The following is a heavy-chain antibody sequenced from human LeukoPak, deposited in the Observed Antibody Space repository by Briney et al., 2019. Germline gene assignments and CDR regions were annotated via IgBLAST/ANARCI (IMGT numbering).Heavy chain of an antibody. V-gene: IGHV4-38-2*02. J-gene: IGHJ5*02. Sequence: SETLSRTCAVSGYSISSGYYWGWIRQPPGKGLEWIGSIYHSGSTYYNPSLKSRVTISVDTSKNQFSLKLSSVTAADTAVYYCARDGVNCSGGSCYSGWFDPWGQGTLVTVSS. D-gene: IGHD2-15*01. CDR1: GYSISSGYY. CDR3: ARDGVNCSGGSCYSGWFDP. CDR2: IYHSGST.